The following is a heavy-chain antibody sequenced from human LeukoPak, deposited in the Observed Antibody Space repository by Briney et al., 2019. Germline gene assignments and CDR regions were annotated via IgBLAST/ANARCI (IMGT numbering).Heavy chain of an antibody. V-gene: IGHV3-15*01. D-gene: IGHD2-15*01. CDR3: TTEGVWWLRASSFDI. Sequence: PGGSLRLSCAASGFTFSKAWMSWVRQAPGKGLEWIGRIKSKTDGGTTDYAAPVKGRFTISRDDSKNTLHLQMNSLKTEDTAVYYCTTEGVWWLRASSFDIWGQGTMVTVSS. J-gene: IGHJ3*02. CDR1: GFTFSKAW. CDR2: IKSKTDGGTT.